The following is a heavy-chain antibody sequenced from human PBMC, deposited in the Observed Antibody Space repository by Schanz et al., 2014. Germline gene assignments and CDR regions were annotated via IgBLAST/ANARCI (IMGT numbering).Heavy chain of an antibody. J-gene: IGHJ4*02. CDR2: ISGYNGNT. Sequence: QVQLVQSGSELKEPGASVKVSCKASGYTFTGSYMYWMRQAPGQGLEWMGYISGYNGNTNYAPKVQDRVTMTTDTSTSTAYMELRSLRSDDTAVYYCARGWGYDALTGYVFWGQGTLVTVSS. V-gene: IGHV1-18*04. CDR1: GYTFTGSY. CDR3: ARGWGYDALTGYVF. D-gene: IGHD3-9*01.